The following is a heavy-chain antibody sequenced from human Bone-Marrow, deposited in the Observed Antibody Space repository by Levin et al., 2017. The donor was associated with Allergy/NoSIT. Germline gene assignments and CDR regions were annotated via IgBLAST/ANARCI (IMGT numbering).Heavy chain of an antibody. V-gene: IGHV4-59*08. Sequence: SETLSLTCTVSGGSISNYYWSWIRQSPGKGLEWIGHIYYSGSTNYNPSLNSRVTISVDRSKSQLSLRMTSVTAAATAVYYCARHFRAFDIWGQGTTVTVSS. J-gene: IGHJ3*02. CDR2: IYYSGST. CDR3: ARHFRAFDI. CDR1: GGSISNYY.